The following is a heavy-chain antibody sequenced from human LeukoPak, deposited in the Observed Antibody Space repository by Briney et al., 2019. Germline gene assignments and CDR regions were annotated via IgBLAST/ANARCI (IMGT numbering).Heavy chain of an antibody. CDR3: ARDVPHNWIDS. J-gene: IGHJ5*01. V-gene: IGHV3-74*01. CDR1: GLTFSGYW. CDR2: IDNDGSST. Sequence: PGGSLRLSCAASGLTFSGYWVHWVRQAPGKGLVWVSRIDNDGSSTIYADSVKGRFTISRDNAKNTVHLQMNSLRVEDTAVYYRARDVPHNWIDSWGQGILVTVSS.